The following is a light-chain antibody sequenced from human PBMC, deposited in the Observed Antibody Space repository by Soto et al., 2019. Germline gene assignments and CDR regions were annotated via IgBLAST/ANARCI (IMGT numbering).Light chain of an antibody. CDR1: QSISSW. Sequence: DIQMTQSPSTLPASVGDRVTITFRASQSISSWLAWYQQKPGKAPKLLIYDASSLESGVPSRFSGSGSGTEFTLTISSLQSEDFAVYYCQQYNNWPPITFGQGTRLEI. V-gene: IGKV1-5*01. J-gene: IGKJ5*01. CDR2: DAS. CDR3: QQYNNWPPIT.